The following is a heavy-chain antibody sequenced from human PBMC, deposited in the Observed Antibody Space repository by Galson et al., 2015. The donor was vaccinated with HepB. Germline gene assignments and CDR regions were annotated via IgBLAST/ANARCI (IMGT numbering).Heavy chain of an antibody. CDR3: AKPGGVGAAGNWYFDL. CDR1: GFTFSSYG. J-gene: IGHJ2*01. Sequence: SLRLSCAASGFTFSSYGMHWVRQAPGKGLEWVAFIRYDGSNKYYADSVKGRFTISRDNSKNTLYLQMNSLRAEDTAVYYCAKPGGVGAAGNWYFDLWGRGTLVTVSS. CDR2: IRYDGSNK. D-gene: IGHD1-26*01. V-gene: IGHV3-30*02.